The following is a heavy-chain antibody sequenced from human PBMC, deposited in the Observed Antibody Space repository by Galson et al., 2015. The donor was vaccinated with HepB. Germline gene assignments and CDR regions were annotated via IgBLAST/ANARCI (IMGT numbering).Heavy chain of an antibody. CDR2: INPHSGTT. Sequence: SVKVSCKASGYTFTTYYIHWVRQAPGQGLVWMGRINPHSGTTDYAQKFQGRVTMTRDASITTAYMELKRLRSDDTVVYYCARADYGGPLDLWGQGTLVTVSS. CDR3: ARADYGGPLDL. V-gene: IGHV1-2*05. D-gene: IGHD4-23*01. J-gene: IGHJ5*02. CDR1: GYTFTTYY.